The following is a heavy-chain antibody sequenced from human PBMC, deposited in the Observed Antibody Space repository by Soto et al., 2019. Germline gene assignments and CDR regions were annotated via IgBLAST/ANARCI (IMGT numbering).Heavy chain of an antibody. CDR3: ARDPGDRNGMSV. V-gene: IGHV3-66*01. D-gene: IGHD1-26*01. J-gene: IGHJ6*02. CDR1: GFTASNDY. Sequence: EVQLVESGGALVQPGGSLRLSCAASGFTASNDYISWVREAPGKWLEWVSVIYSGGSTYYADSVKGRLTITRDNSKNILYLQMNSLRVEDTAVYYCARDPGDRNGMSVWCQGTTVTVSS. CDR2: IYSGGST.